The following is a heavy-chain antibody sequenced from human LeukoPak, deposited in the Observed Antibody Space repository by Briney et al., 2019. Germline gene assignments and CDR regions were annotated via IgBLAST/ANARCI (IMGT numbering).Heavy chain of an antibody. D-gene: IGHD3-3*01. V-gene: IGHV3-23*01. CDR3: ANSEDTLYYDFWSGYLSPFDY. Sequence: PGGSLRLSCAASGFTFSSYAMSWVPQAPGKGLEWVSAISGSGGSTYYADSVKGRFTISRDNSKNTLYLQMNSLRAEDTAVYYCANSEDTLYYDFWSGYLSPFDYWGQGTLVTVSS. CDR2: ISGSGGST. CDR1: GFTFSSYA. J-gene: IGHJ4*02.